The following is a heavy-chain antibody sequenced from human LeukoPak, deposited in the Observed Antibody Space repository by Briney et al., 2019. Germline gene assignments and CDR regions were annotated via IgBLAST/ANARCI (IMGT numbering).Heavy chain of an antibody. CDR3: ARHTAYQLSSTGDY. V-gene: IGHV3-20*04. J-gene: IGHJ4*02. Sequence: PGGSLRLSCAASGFTFDDYGMSWVRQAPGKGLEWVSGINWNGGRTGYADSVKGRFTISRDNAKNSLYLQMKSLRVEGTALYYCARHTAYQLSSTGDYWGQGTLVTVSS. CDR2: INWNGGRT. CDR1: GFTFDDYG. D-gene: IGHD2-2*01.